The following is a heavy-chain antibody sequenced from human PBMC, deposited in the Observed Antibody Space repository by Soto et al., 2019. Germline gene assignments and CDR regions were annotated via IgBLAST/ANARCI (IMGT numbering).Heavy chain of an antibody. V-gene: IGHV3-74*01. J-gene: IGHJ4*02. D-gene: IGHD4-17*01. CDR3: ARDPPPRHGPVTQSEPFDY. CDR1: GFTFSSYW. CDR2: INSDGSST. Sequence: GGSLRLSCAASGFTFSSYWMHWVRQAPGKGLVWVSRINSDGSSTSYADSVKGRFTISRDNAKNTLYLQMNSLRAEDTAVYYCARDPPPRHGPVTQSEPFDYWGQGTLVTVSS.